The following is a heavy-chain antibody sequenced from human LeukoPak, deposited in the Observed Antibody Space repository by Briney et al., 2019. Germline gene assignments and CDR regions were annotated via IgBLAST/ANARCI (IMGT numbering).Heavy chain of an antibody. V-gene: IGHV5-51*01. J-gene: IGHJ3*02. CDR2: IYPGDSDT. D-gene: IGHD3-22*01. CDR3: ARHMGSVVLAFDI. Sequence: GESLKISCKGSGYSFTGYWIGWVRQMPGKGLEWMGIIYPGDSDTRYSPSFQGQVTISADKSISTAYLQWSSLKASDTAMYYCARHMGSVVLAFDIWGQGTMVTVSS. CDR1: GYSFTGYW.